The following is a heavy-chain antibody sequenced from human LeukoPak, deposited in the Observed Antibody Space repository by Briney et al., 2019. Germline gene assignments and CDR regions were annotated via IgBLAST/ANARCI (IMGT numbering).Heavy chain of an antibody. V-gene: IGHV3-74*01. Sequence: GGSLRLSCAASGFTFSSYWMHWVRQAPGKGLVWVSRINSDGSSTNYADSVKGRFTISRDNAKNTLYLQMNSLRAEDTAVYYCARGAGHYYDSSGHIDYWGQGTLVTVSS. CDR1: GFTFSSYW. CDR3: ARGAGHYYDSSGHIDY. CDR2: INSDGSST. D-gene: IGHD3-22*01. J-gene: IGHJ4*02.